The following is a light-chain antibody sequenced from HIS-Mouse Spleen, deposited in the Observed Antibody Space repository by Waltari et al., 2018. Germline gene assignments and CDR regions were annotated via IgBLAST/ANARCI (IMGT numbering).Light chain of an antibody. CDR2: GAS. V-gene: IGKV3-20*01. Sequence: EIVLTQSPGPLSLSPGERATLSCRASQSVSTSYLAWYQQRPGQAPRLLIYGASSRATGIPDRFSGSGSRTDFTLTISRLEPEDFAVYYCRQYGRSPPWTFGQGTKVEIK. CDR3: RQYGRSPPWT. CDR1: QSVSTSY. J-gene: IGKJ1*01.